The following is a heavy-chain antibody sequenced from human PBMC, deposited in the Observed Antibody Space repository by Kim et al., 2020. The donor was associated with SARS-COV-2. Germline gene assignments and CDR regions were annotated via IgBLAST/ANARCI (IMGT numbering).Heavy chain of an antibody. CDR2: ICDNTNYI. J-gene: IGHJ4*02. Sequence: GGSLRLSCAASGFTFSGFSMNWVRQAPGKGLEWVSSICDNTNYIYKADSMKGRFTISRDNTKSTLYLQMNSLRAEDTAVYYCARDSWQYNWGTVSVDFCGPGTLVTVSP. D-gene: IGHD1-1*01. V-gene: IGHV3-21*06. CDR3: ARDSWQYNWGTVSVDF. CDR1: GFTFSGFS.